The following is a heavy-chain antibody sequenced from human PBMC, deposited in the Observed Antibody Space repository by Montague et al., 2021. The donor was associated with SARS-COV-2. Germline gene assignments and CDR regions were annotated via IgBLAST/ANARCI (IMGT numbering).Heavy chain of an antibody. J-gene: IGHJ6*02. D-gene: IGHD1-26*01. Sequence: TLSLTCTVSGGSISSGSYYWTWIRQPAGKGLEWIGRIYTSASTNYNPHLRSRVTISLDRSQNHFSLKLSTATAADTAGYYCASADDNGSDWRCGMDVWGQGTTVTVSS. CDR3: ASADDNGSDWRCGMDV. CDR1: GGSISSGSYY. V-gene: IGHV4-61*02. CDR2: IYTSAST.